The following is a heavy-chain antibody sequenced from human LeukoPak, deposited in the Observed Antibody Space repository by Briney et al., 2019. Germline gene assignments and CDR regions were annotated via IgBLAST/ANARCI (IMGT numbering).Heavy chain of an antibody. J-gene: IGHJ4*02. Sequence: PGGSLRLSCAASGFTFSSYSMNWVRQAPGKGLEWVSYISSSGSTIYYADSVKGRFTISRDNAKNSLYLQMNSLRAEDTAVYYCARDHVQLWTLDYWGQGTLVTVSS. CDR2: ISSSGSTI. CDR3: ARDHVQLWTLDY. D-gene: IGHD5-18*01. V-gene: IGHV3-48*04. CDR1: GFTFSSYS.